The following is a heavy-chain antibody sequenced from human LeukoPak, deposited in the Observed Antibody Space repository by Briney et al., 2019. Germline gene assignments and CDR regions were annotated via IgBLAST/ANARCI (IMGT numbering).Heavy chain of an antibody. CDR2: IYTSGST. J-gene: IGHJ5*02. CDR3: ARERAYYYGSGSYWINWFGR. V-gene: IGHV4-4*07. D-gene: IGHD3-10*01. Sequence: SETLSLTCTVSGGSISSYYWSWIRQPAGKGLEWIGRIYTSGSTNYHPSLKSRVTMSVDTSKNQFSLKLSSVTAADTAVYYCARERAYYYGSGSYWINWFGRWGQGTLVTVSS. CDR1: GGSISSYY.